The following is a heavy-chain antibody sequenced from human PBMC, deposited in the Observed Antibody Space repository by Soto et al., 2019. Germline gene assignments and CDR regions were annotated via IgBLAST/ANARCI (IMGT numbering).Heavy chain of an antibody. D-gene: IGHD1-1*01. Sequence: SGPTLVNPTETLRLTCAFSGFSLTNSAMRVTWIRQPPGKALEWLARIDYDNDKFYSSSLKTRLTISKDTSKNQAVLTMTNMDPVDTATYYCARISPNGTLDYWGQGILVTVSS. CDR1: GFSLTNSAMR. V-gene: IGHV2-70*04. CDR2: IDYDNDK. CDR3: ARISPNGTLDY. J-gene: IGHJ4*02.